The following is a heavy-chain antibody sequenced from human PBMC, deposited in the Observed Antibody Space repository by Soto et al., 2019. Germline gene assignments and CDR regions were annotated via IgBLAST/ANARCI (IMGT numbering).Heavy chain of an antibody. D-gene: IGHD3-3*01. CDR3: ARLEVVTHYGMDV. V-gene: IGHV4-39*01. CDR2: IYYSGST. J-gene: IGHJ6*02. CDR1: GGSISSSSYY. Sequence: SETLSLTCTVSGGSISSSSYYWGWIRQPPGKGLEWIGSIYYSGSTYYNPSLKSRVTISVDTSKNQFSLKLSSVTAADTAVYYCARLEVVTHYGMDVWGQGTTVTVSS.